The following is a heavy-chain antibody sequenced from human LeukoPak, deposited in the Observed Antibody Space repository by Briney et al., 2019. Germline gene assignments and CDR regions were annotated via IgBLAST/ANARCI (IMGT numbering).Heavy chain of an antibody. J-gene: IGHJ5*02. Sequence: ASVKVSCKASGYTFTSYGISWVRQAPGQGLEWMGWISAYNGNTNYAQKLQGRVTMTTDTSTSTAYMELRSLRSDDTAVYYCARVTWAATTYNWFDPWGQGTLVTVSS. CDR2: ISAYNGNT. CDR3: ARVTWAATTYNWFDP. CDR1: GYTFTSYG. D-gene: IGHD1-14*01. V-gene: IGHV1-18*01.